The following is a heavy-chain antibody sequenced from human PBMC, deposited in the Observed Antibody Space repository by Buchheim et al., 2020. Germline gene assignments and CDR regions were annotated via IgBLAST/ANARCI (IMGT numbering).Heavy chain of an antibody. Sequence: EVQVLQSGGGLVQPGGSLRLSCAASGFTFSSCAMTWVRQAPGKGLEWASAIGATGDTTYYADSVKGRFTISRDDSRNTLYLQMNSLRVEDTAVYYCAKAPHFYNGRTNFDYWGQGTL. D-gene: IGHD2-8*01. J-gene: IGHJ4*02. CDR1: GFTFSSCA. V-gene: IGHV3-23*01. CDR2: IGATGDTT. CDR3: AKAPHFYNGRTNFDY.